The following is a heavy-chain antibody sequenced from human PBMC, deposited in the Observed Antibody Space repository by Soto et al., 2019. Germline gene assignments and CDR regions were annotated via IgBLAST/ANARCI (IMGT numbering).Heavy chain of an antibody. V-gene: IGHV4-4*07. D-gene: IGHD6-13*01. CDR1: GASISNYY. Sequence: SETLSLTCTVSGASISNYYWSLIRQPAGKGLEWIGRIYASGNTNYNPSLKSRVTMSVDTSKNQLSLNLNSVTAADTAVYYCARESRSADGTVEYWGKGTLVTVS. CDR2: IYASGNT. CDR3: ARESRSADGTVEY. J-gene: IGHJ4*02.